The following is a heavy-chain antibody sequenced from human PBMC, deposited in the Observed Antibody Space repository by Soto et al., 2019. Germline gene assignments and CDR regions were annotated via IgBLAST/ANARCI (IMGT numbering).Heavy chain of an antibody. CDR1: GYTFTSYA. D-gene: IGHD3-3*01. CDR2: INAGNGNT. V-gene: IGHV1-3*01. CDR3: ARDYDFWSGYYTPWFDP. J-gene: IGHJ5*02. Sequence: ASVKVSCKASGYTFTSYAMHWVRQAPGQRLEWMGWINAGNGNTKYSQKFQGRVTITRDTSASTAYMELSSLRSEDTAVYYCARDYDFWSGYYTPWFDPWGQGTLVTVSS.